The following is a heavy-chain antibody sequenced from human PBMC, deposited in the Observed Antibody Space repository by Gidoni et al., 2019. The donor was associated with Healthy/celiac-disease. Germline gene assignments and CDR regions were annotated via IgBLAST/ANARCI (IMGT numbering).Heavy chain of an antibody. CDR3: ATDYGGNGFGAFDI. V-gene: IGHV4-34*01. CDR2: INHSGST. J-gene: IGHJ3*02. Sequence: QVQLQQWGAGLLKPSETLSLTCAVYGGSFSGYYWSWIRQPPGKGLEWIGEINHSGSTNYNPSLKSRVTISVDTSKNQFSLKLSSVTAADTAVYYCATDYGGNGFGAFDIWGQGTMVTVSS. CDR1: GGSFSGYY. D-gene: IGHD4-17*01.